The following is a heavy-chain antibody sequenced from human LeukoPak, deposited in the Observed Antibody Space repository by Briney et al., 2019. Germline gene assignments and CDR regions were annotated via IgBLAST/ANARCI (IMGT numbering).Heavy chain of an antibody. J-gene: IGHJ4*02. Sequence: PSETLSLTCTVSGGSISNYYWSWIRQPPGKGLEWIGYIYYSGITNYNPSLKSRVTISVDTSKNQFSLKLSSVTAADTAVYYCAREERGDFWSGYYTGYFDYWGQGTLVTVSS. CDR2: IYYSGIT. D-gene: IGHD3-3*01. CDR1: GGSISNYY. CDR3: AREERGDFWSGYYTGYFDY. V-gene: IGHV4-59*12.